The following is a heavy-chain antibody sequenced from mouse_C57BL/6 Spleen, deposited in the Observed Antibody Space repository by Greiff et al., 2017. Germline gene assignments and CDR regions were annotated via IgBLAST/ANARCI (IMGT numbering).Heavy chain of an antibody. D-gene: IGHD2-4*01. CDR2: ISSGSSTN. V-gene: IGHV5-17*01. CDR1: GFTFSDYG. J-gene: IGHJ3*01. CDR3: ARGDYDYAGFAY. Sequence: EVQVVESGGGLVKPGGSLKLSCAASGFTFSDYGMHWVRQAPEKGLEWVAYISSGSSTNYYADTVKGRFTISRDNAKNTLFLQMTSLRSEDTAMYYCARGDYDYAGFAYWGQGPLVTVSA.